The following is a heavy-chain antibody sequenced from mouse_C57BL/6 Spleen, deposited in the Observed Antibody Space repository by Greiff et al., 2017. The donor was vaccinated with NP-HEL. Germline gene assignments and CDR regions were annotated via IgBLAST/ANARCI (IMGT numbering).Heavy chain of an antibody. Sequence: QVHVKQPGAELVKPGASVKMSCKASGYTFTSYWITWVKQRPGQGLEWIGDIYPGSGSTNYNEKFKSKATLTVDTSSSTAYMQLSSLTSEDSAVYYCARGLRRDWYFDVWGTGTTVTVSS. CDR3: ARGLRRDWYFDV. V-gene: IGHV1-55*01. J-gene: IGHJ1*03. D-gene: IGHD2-4*01. CDR2: IYPGSGST. CDR1: GYTFTSYW.